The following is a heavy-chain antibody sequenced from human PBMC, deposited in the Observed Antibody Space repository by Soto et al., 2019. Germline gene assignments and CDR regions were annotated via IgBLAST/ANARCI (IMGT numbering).Heavy chain of an antibody. CDR3: ARRGLRREIFGVVNNWFDP. CDR2: IYPGDSDT. CDR1: GYSFTSYW. D-gene: IGHD3-3*01. J-gene: IGHJ5*02. V-gene: IGHV5-51*03. Sequence: PGESLKISCKGSGYSFTSYWIGWVRQMPGKGLEWMGIIYPGDSDTRYSPSFQGQVTISADKSISTAYLQWSSLKASDTAMYYCARRGLRREIFGVVNNWFDPWGQGTLVTVSS.